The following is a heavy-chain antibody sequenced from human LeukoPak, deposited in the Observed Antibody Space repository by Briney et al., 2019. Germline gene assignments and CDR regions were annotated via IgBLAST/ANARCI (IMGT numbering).Heavy chain of an antibody. J-gene: IGHJ4*02. CDR3: AKQYLVGDY. V-gene: IGHV3-23*01. CDR2: INEGGDKT. CDR1: GLVFSNFA. D-gene: IGHD3-9*01. Sequence: GGSLRLSCAASGLVFSNFAMNWVRQAPGKGPEWVSSINEGGDKTHYADSVKGRFTISRDNSKNTLYLQMNSLRAEDAAVYYCAKQYLVGDYWGQGTLVTVSS.